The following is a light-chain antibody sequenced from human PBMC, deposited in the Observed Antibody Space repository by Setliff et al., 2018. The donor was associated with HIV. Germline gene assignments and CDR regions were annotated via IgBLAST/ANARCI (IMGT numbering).Light chain of an antibody. V-gene: IGLV6-57*01. CDR1: SGSIASTY. Sequence: NFMLTRPHSVSESPGKTVTISCTRSSGSIASTYVQWYQQRPGSSPTTVMYEDNQRPSGVPDRFSGSIDSSSNSASLTISGLKTEDEADYYCQSYDTSNVVFGGGTQLTVL. CDR2: EDN. CDR3: QSYDTSNVV. J-gene: IGLJ2*01.